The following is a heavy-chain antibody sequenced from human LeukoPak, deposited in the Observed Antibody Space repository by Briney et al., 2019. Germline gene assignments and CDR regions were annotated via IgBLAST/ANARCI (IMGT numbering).Heavy chain of an antibody. D-gene: IGHD3-16*01. CDR1: GFTFRSHW. CDR3: ARDHVSPGLIFDY. J-gene: IGHJ4*02. CDR2: INFDGSEK. V-gene: IGHV3-7*03. Sequence: PGGSLRLSCVVSGFTFRSHWMSWVRQAPGKGLEWVANINFDGSEKHHVDSVKGRFTISRDNAKNSLYLQMNSLRADDTAVYYCARDHVSPGLIFDYWGRGTLVTVSS.